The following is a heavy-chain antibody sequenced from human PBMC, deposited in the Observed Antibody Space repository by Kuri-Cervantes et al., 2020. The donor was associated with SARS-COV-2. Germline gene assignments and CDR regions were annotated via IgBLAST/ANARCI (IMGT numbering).Heavy chain of an antibody. CDR2: IYTGGST. CDR1: GFTVSSNY. D-gene: IGHD6-19*01. Sequence: GESLKISCAASGFTVSSNYMTWVRQAPGKGLEWVSTIYTGGSTDYADSVKGRFTISRDNSKNTLYLQMNSLRAEDTALYYCAKDHSSGWYYYYMDVWVKGTTVTVSS. J-gene: IGHJ6*03. CDR3: AKDHSSGWYYYYMDV. V-gene: IGHV3-53*01.